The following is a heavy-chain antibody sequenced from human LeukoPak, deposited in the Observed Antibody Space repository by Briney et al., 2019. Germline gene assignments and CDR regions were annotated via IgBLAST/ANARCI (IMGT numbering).Heavy chain of an antibody. CDR2: IYYSGST. D-gene: IGHD4-17*01. CDR3: ARVSQYGDYGTYDAFDI. Sequence: SETLSLTCAVYGGSFSGYYWSWIRQPPGKGLEWIGYIYYSGSTNYNPSLKSRVTISVDTSKNQFSLKLSSVTAADTAVYYCARVSQYGDYGTYDAFDIWGQGTMVTVSS. J-gene: IGHJ3*02. V-gene: IGHV4-59*01. CDR1: GGSFSGYY.